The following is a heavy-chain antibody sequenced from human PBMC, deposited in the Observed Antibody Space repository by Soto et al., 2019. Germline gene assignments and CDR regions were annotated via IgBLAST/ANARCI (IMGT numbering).Heavy chain of an antibody. CDR2: IFHSGTT. CDR1: GASISSTNW. CDR3: ARHIAVPTTRGFDY. Sequence: QVQLQESGPGLVKPSGTLSLTCAVSGASISSTNWWSWVRQAPGEGLEWIGEIFHSGTTTYNPSLTSRVIISRDTSTTHLSLRLDSVTAADTAVYFCARHIAVPTTRGFDYWGQGTLVTVSS. D-gene: IGHD2-15*01. J-gene: IGHJ4*02. V-gene: IGHV4-4*02.